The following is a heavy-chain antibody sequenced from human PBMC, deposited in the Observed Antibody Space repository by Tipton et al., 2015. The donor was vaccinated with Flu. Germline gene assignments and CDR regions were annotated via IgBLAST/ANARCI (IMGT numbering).Heavy chain of an antibody. D-gene: IGHD2-15*01. CDR1: GGSISSYY. CDR2: IYYSGST. V-gene: IGHV4-59*01. J-gene: IGHJ5*02. CDR3: ARDPEGYCSGGSCYPGGWFDP. Sequence: LRLSCTVPGGSISSYYWSWIRQPPGKGLEWIGYIYYSGSTNYNPSLKSRVTISVDTSKNQFSLKLSSVTAADTAVYYCARDPEGYCSGGSCYPGGWFDPWGQGTLVTVSS.